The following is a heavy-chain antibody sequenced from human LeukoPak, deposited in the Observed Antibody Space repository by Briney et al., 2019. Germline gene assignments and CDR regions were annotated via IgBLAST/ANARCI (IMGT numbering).Heavy chain of an antibody. Sequence: VGSLRLSCAASGFTFSSYSMNWVRQAPGKGLESVSSISSSSSYIYYADSVKGRFTISRDNAKNSLYLQMNSLRAEDTAVYYCARQCPVPPPNPGDCFDYWGQGTLVTVSS. CDR1: GFTFSSYS. CDR3: ARQCPVPPPNPGDCFDY. D-gene: IGHD7-27*01. V-gene: IGHV3-21*01. J-gene: IGHJ4*02. CDR2: ISSSSSYI.